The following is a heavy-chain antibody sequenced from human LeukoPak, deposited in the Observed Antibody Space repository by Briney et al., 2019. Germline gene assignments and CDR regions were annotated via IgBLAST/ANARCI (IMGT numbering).Heavy chain of an antibody. D-gene: IGHD3-10*01. V-gene: IGHV3-9*01. J-gene: IGHJ4*02. CDR2: ISWNSGSI. CDR1: GFTFDDYA. Sequence: GGSLRLSCAASGFTFDDYAMHWVRQAPGKGLEWVSGISWNSGSIGYADSVKGRFTISRDNAKNSLYLQMNSLRAEDTALYYCAKDTSPMVRGVIKYYFDYWGQGTLVTVSS. CDR3: AKDTSPMVRGVIKYYFDY.